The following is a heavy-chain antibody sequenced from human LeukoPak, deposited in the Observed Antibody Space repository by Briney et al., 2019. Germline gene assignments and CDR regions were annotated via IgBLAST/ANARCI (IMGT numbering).Heavy chain of an antibody. D-gene: IGHD6-6*01. V-gene: IGHV1-2*02. CDR2: INPNSGGT. Sequence: ASVKVSCKASGYTFTGYYMHWVRQAPGQGLEWMGWINPNSGGTNYAQKFQGRVTMTRDTSISTAYMELSRLRSDDTAVHYCARESTARLLSDYWGQGTLVTVSS. J-gene: IGHJ4*02. CDR3: ARESTARLLSDY. CDR1: GYTFTGYY.